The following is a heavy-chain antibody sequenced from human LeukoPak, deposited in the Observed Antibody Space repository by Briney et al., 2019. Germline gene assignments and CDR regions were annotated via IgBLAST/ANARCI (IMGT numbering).Heavy chain of an antibody. D-gene: IGHD4-23*01. CDR1: GYTFTGYY. V-gene: IGHV1-2*02. CDR2: INPNSGGT. CDR3: ARDDASRGFAGNSPLDY. Sequence: GASVKVSCKASGYTFTGYYMHWVRQAPGQGLEWMGCINPNSGGTNYAQKFQGRVTMTRDTSISTAYMELRSLRSDDTAVYSCARDDASRGFAGNSPLDYWGQGTLITVSS. J-gene: IGHJ4*02.